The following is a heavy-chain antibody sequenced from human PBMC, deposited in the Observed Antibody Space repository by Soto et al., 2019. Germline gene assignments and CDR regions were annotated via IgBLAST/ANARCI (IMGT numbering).Heavy chain of an antibody. D-gene: IGHD6-6*01. CDR1: GFTLSSNW. Sequence: GGSLRLSCAASGFTLSSNWRIWVGRAPGKGRGGVANIKQDGSEKYYVDSVKGRFTISRDNAKNSLYLQMNSLRAEDTAVYYCARDLGIAARRNSDYWGQGTLVTVSS. V-gene: IGHV3-7*03. J-gene: IGHJ4*02. CDR2: IKQDGSEK. CDR3: ARDLGIAARRNSDY.